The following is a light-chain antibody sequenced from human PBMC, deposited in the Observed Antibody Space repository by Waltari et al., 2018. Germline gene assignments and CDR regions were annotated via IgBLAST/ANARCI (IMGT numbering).Light chain of an antibody. V-gene: IGLV3-9*01. J-gene: IGLJ1*01. CDR3: QVWDSSTYV. Sequence: SYELTQPLSVSVALGQTASITCGGNNSGSKNVHWYQQKPGPAPVLVIYRDSNRPSGIPERFSGSNSGNTATLTISRAQAGDEADYYCQVWDSSTYVFGTGTKVTIL. CDR1: NSGSKN. CDR2: RDS.